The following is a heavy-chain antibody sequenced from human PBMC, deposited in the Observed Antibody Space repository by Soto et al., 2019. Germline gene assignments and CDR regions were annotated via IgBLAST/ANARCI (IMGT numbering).Heavy chain of an antibody. D-gene: IGHD5-18*01. CDR3: ATQRGYSYGYGDYYYYYYMDV. V-gene: IGHV5-51*01. J-gene: IGHJ6*03. Sequence: PGESLKISCKGPGYSFTSYLIGWVRQMPGKGLEWMGIIYPGDSDTRYSPSFQGQVTISADKSISTAYLQWSSLKASDTAMYYCATQRGYSYGYGDYYYYYYMDVWGKGTTVTVSS. CDR1: GYSFTSYL. CDR2: IYPGDSDT.